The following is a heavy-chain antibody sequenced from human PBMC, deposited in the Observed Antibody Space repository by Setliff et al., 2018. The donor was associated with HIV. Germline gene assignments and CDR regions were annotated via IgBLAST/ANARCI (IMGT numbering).Heavy chain of an antibody. D-gene: IGHD2-2*01. Sequence: LSLTCTVSGDSISNNGYYWAWIRQPPGKGLEWIGCVYHRGTTYYNPSLKSRLAMSVDTSKNKFFLKLNSLTAADTAVYYCSLQHGXXMRWFDPWGPGTLVTVSS. CDR1: GDSISNNGYY. V-gene: IGHV4-39*01. J-gene: IGHJ5*02. CDR2: VYHRGTT. CDR3: SLQHGXXMRWFDP.